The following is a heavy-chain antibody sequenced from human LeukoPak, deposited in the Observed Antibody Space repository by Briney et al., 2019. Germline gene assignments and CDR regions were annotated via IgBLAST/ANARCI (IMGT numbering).Heavy chain of an antibody. D-gene: IGHD5-12*01. CDR2: IIPIFGTA. CDR3: ARDREGGGYDYDY. CDR1: GGTFSSYA. J-gene: IGHJ4*02. Sequence: SVKVSCKASGGTFSSYAISWVRQAPGQGLEWMGGIIPIFGTANYAQKFQDRVTITADKSTSTAYMELSSLRSEDTAVYYCARDREGGGYDYDYWGQGTLVTVSS. V-gene: IGHV1-69*06.